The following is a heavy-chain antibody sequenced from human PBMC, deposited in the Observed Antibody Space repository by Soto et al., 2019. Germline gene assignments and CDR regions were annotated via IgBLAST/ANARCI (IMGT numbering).Heavy chain of an antibody. Sequence: VQVVASGGGLVQPGRSLRLSCAVSGFRFEQYVMHWGRQAPGKGLECVSTVSPTGDTVAYADSVEGRFTVSRDNAKNSLYLQMNSLKGDATAFYYCLKDAPNGSIDDWGQGTRVTVSS. CDR3: LKDAPNGSIDD. J-gene: IGHJ4*02. CDR2: VSPTGDTV. D-gene: IGHD3-10*01. V-gene: IGHV3-9*01. CDR1: GFRFEQYV.